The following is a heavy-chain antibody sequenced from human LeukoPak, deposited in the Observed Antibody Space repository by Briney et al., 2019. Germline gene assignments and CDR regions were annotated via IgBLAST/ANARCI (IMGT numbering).Heavy chain of an antibody. D-gene: IGHD5-18*01. CDR3: AKDGVWGSGKRGYSYGWGKYYFDY. J-gene: IGHJ4*02. CDR1: GFTFSSYG. Sequence: GGSLRLSCAASGFTFSSYGMHWVRQAPGKGPEWVAVISYDGSNKYYADSVKGRFTISRDNSKNTLYLQMNSLRAEDTAVYYCAKDGVWGSGKRGYSYGWGKYYFDYWGQGTLVTVSS. V-gene: IGHV3-30*18. CDR2: ISYDGSNK.